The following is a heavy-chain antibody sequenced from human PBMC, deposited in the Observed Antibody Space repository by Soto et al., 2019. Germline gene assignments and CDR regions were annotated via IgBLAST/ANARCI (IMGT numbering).Heavy chain of an antibody. V-gene: IGHV3-23*01. D-gene: IGHD3-3*01. J-gene: IGHJ3*02. Sequence: EVQLLESGGGLVQPGGSLRLSCAASGFTLSSYALSWVRQAPGKGLNWVSGISGSGDFTFDADSVKGRFTISRDNSVNTLYLQMNSLRVEDTAVYYCARGPTIFGVGVDAFDIWGKGTMVTVSS. CDR3: ARGPTIFGVGVDAFDI. CDR2: ISGSGDFT. CDR1: GFTLSSYA.